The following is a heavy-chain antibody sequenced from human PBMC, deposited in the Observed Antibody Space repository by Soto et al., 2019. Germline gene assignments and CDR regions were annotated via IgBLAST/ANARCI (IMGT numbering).Heavy chain of an antibody. Sequence: SETLSLTCTVSGGSMISYYWSWIRQHPGKGLEWIGSIYDSGNTNYNPSLKSRVTISADTSKNEFSLRLRSVTTADTAVYYCARGQFNILTGYYIGFWGQGTLVTVSS. D-gene: IGHD3-9*01. CDR1: GGSMISYY. CDR3: ARGQFNILTGYYIGF. CDR2: IYDSGNT. J-gene: IGHJ4*02. V-gene: IGHV4-59*12.